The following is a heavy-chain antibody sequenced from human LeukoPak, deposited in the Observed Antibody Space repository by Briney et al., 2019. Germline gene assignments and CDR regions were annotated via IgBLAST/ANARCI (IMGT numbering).Heavy chain of an antibody. CDR1: GGSFSGYY. V-gene: IGHV4-34*01. CDR2: INHSGST. J-gene: IGHJ4*02. Sequence: SETLSLTCAVYGGSFSGYYWSWIRQPPGKGLEWIGEINHSGSTNYNPSLKSRVTISVDTSKNQFSLKLSSVTAADTAVYYCARARFDYWGQGTLVTVSS. CDR3: ARARFDY.